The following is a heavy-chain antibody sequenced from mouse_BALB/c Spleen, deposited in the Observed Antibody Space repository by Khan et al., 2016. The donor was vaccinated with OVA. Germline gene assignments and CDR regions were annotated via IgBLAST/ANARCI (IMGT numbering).Heavy chain of an antibody. CDR1: GYSITSDYA. J-gene: IGHJ4*01. Sequence: EVQLQESGHGLVKPSQSLSLTCTVTGYSITSDYAWNWIRQFPGNKLEWMGYISYSGSTNYNPALKSRISITRDTSKNQFFLQLNSVTTEDTATYYCARDGFRYNYAMDYWGQGTSVTVSS. CDR3: ARDGFRYNYAMDY. CDR2: ISYSGST. D-gene: IGHD2-3*01. V-gene: IGHV3-2*02.